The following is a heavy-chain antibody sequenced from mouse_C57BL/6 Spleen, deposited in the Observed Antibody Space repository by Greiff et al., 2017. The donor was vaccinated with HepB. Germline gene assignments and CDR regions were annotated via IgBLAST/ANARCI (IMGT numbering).Heavy chain of an antibody. V-gene: IGHV5-17*01. J-gene: IGHJ1*03. CDR1: GFTFSDYG. CDR2: ISSGSSTT. CDR3: ASGSSYWYFDV. D-gene: IGHD1-1*01. Sequence: EVKLMESGGGLVKPGGSLKLSCAASGFTFSDYGMHWVRQAPEKGLEWVAYISSGSSTTYYADTVKGRVTISRDNAKNTLFLQMTSLRSEDTAMYYCASGSSYWYFDVWGTGTTVTVSS.